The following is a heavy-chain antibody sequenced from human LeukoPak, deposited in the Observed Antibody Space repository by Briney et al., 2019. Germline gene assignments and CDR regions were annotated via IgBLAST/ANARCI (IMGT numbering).Heavy chain of an antibody. Sequence: GESLTISCQVSGYTFAYEWIAWLRQMPGKGLEWMGIIYPENSDTKYSPSFQGQVTISADRSITTAYLRWNSLQASDTAMYFCARQIDVGRDCTSTRCNSARYFDHWGQGTLVIVSS. CDR2: IYPENSDT. J-gene: IGHJ4*02. CDR3: ARQIDVGRDCTSTRCNSARYFDH. CDR1: GYTFAYEW. V-gene: IGHV5-51*01. D-gene: IGHD2-2*02.